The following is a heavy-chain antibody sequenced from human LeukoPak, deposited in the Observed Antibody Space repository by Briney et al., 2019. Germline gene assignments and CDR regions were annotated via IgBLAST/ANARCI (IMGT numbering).Heavy chain of an antibody. D-gene: IGHD3-22*01. V-gene: IGHV3-43*02. CDR2: ISGDGGSP. CDR3: VKDLVLVWYDAFDI. J-gene: IGHJ3*02. Sequence: PGGSLTLSCAPSGLPLDDYAMRWGPDAPGEGVGWVSVISGDGGSPYYADPVKGRFPIHRDNSKNSLYLQMNSLRTEDTALYYCVKDLVLVWYDAFDIWGQGTMVTVSS. CDR1: GLPLDDYA.